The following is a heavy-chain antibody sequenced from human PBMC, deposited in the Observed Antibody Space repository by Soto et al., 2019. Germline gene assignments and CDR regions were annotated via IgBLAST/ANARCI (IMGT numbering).Heavy chain of an antibody. CDR3: AADKQLERLTPFDY. CDR2: IVVGSGNT. CDR1: GFTFTSSA. D-gene: IGHD1-1*01. Sequence: QMQLVQSGPEVKKPGTSVKVSCKASGFTFTSSAVQWVRQARGQRLEWIGWIVVGSGNTNYAQKFQERVTITRDMSTSTAYMELSSLRSEDTAVYYCAADKQLERLTPFDYWGQGTLVTVSS. J-gene: IGHJ4*02. V-gene: IGHV1-58*01.